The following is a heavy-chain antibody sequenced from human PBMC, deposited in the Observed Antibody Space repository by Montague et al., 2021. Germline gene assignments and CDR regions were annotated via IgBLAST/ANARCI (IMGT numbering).Heavy chain of an antibody. CDR3: ARGPSAVGGSLPRDY. CDR2: IWYDGSNK. J-gene: IGHJ4*02. V-gene: IGHV3-33*01. Sequence: SLRLSCAASGFPFSSYAMHWVRQAPGKGLEWVAVIWYDGSNKYYADSVKGRFTISRDNSKKTLFVQMNSLRAEDTAVYYCARGPSAVGGSLPRDYWGQGTLVTVSS. CDR1: GFPFSSYA. D-gene: IGHD2-15*01.